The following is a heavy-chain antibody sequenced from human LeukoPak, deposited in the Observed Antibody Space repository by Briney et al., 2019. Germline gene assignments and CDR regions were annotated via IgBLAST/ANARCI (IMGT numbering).Heavy chain of an antibody. CDR3: ARATDWGYYYGMDV. D-gene: IGHD3/OR15-3a*01. V-gene: IGHV4-59*01. J-gene: IGHJ6*04. Sequence: SETLSLTCTVSGGSISSYYWSWIRQPPGKGLEWIGYIYYSGSTNYNPSLKSRVTISVDTSKNQFSLKLSSVTAAETAVYYCARATDWGYYYGMDVWGKGTTVTVSS. CDR1: GGSISSYY. CDR2: IYYSGST.